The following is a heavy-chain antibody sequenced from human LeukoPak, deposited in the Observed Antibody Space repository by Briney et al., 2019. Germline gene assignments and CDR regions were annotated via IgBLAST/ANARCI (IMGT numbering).Heavy chain of an antibody. J-gene: IGHJ4*02. D-gene: IGHD1-1*01. V-gene: IGHV3-23*01. CDR1: GFTFSSYA. Sequence: GGSLRLSCAASGFTFSSYAMSWVRQAPGEGLKWISTTSSGGGSTYYADSVKGRFTISRDNSKNTLYLQMNGLRAEDTAVYYCAKDPPTSGTTFDYWGQGTLVTVSS. CDR3: AKDPPTSGTTFDY. CDR2: TSSGGGST.